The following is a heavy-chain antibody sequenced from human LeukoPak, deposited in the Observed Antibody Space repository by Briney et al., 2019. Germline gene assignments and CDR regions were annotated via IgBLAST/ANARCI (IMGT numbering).Heavy chain of an antibody. D-gene: IGHD4-11*01. CDR1: GGSISSSSYY. CDR2: IYYSGST. Sequence: SETLSLTCTVSGGSISSSSYYWGWIRQPPGKGLEWIGSIYYSGSTYYNPPLKSRVTISVATSKNQFSLKLSSVTVADTAVYYCARRLLTTGAFDIWGQGTMVTVSS. CDR3: ARRLLTTGAFDI. V-gene: IGHV4-39*01. J-gene: IGHJ3*02.